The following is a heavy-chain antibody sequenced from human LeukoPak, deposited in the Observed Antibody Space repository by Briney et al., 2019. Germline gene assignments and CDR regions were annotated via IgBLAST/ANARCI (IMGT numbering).Heavy chain of an antibody. CDR2: ISSNGGST. D-gene: IGHD3-22*01. J-gene: IGHJ4*02. V-gene: IGHV3-64*01. Sequence: PGGSLRLSCAASGFTFSSYAMHWVRQAPGKGLEYVSAISSNGGSTYYANSVKGRFTISRDNSKNTLYLQMGSLRAEDMAVYYCARDLAYYYDSSGYYPGYWGQGTLVTVSS. CDR1: GFTFSSYA. CDR3: ARDLAYYYDSSGYYPGY.